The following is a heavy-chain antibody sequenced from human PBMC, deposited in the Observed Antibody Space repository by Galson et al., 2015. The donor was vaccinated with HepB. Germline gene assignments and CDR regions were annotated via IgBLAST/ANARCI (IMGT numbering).Heavy chain of an antibody. Sequence: SLRLSCAASGFMFRNYGMHWVRQAPGKGLEWVAVIWYDRSDKYYADSVKGRFTIFRDNSKNTLYLQMNSLRAEDTAVYYCARTQYQLPSSYYYYYMDVWGKGTTVTVSS. D-gene: IGHD2-2*01. CDR3: ARTQYQLPSSYYYYYMDV. CDR1: GFMFRNYG. J-gene: IGHJ6*03. V-gene: IGHV3-33*01. CDR2: IWYDRSDK.